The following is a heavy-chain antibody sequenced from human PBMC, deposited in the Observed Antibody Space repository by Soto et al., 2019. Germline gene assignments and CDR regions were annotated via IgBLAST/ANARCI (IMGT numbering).Heavy chain of an antibody. J-gene: IGHJ5*02. CDR2: IHYNGGL. Sequence: PSETLSLTCTGSGGSISPYSWSWIRQSPDKGREWIGCIHYNGGLNYNPSLQSRVTISGDTSKNQFSLKLTSVTAGDTAVYYCARQSRYSGSYLGWLDPWGHGNIVT. V-gene: IGHV4-59*01. D-gene: IGHD1-26*01. CDR1: GGSISPYS. CDR3: ARQSRYSGSYLGWLDP.